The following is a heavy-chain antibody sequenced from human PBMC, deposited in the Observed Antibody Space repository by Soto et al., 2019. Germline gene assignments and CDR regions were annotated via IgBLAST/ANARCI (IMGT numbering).Heavy chain of an antibody. D-gene: IGHD3-22*01. Sequence: PVGSLRLSCAASGFTFSSYAMSWVRQAPGKGLEWVSAISGSGGSTYYADSVKGRFTISRDNSKNTLYLQMNSLRAEDTAVYYCAKAGRRLSYYYDSSGPGAFDIWGQGTMVNVSS. J-gene: IGHJ3*02. V-gene: IGHV3-23*01. CDR1: GFTFSSYA. CDR3: AKAGRRLSYYYDSSGPGAFDI. CDR2: ISGSGGST.